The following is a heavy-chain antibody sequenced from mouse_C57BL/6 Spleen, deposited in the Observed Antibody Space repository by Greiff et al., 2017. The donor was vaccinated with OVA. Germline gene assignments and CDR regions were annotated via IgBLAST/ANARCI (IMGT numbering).Heavy chain of an antibody. CDR2: IDPSDSYT. CDR1: GYTFTSYW. D-gene: IGHD2-5*01. J-gene: IGHJ3*01. V-gene: IGHV1-69*01. Sequence: VQLQQPGAELVMPGASVKLSCKASGYTFTSYWMHWVKQRPGQGLEWIGEIDPSDSYTNYNQKFKGKSTLTVDKSSSTAYMQLSSLTSEDSAVYYCARGDYSNFAYWGQGTLVTVSA. CDR3: ARGDYSNFAY.